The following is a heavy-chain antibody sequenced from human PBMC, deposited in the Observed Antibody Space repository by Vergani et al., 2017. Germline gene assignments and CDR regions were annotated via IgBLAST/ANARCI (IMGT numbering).Heavy chain of an antibody. CDR3: AKVGRSEVAGTVGAFDI. D-gene: IGHD6-19*01. V-gene: IGHV3-23*01. CDR2: LSASDRRT. J-gene: IGHJ3*02. Sequence: EVQLLESGGDLVQPGGSLRLSCAASGFTFIMHAMSWVRQAPGKGLEWVSTLSASDRRTHYADSVKGRFTISRDNSKNTLFLHMKSLRPEDTAVYYCAKVGRSEVAGTVGAFDIWGQGTMVTVSS. CDR1: GFTFIMHA.